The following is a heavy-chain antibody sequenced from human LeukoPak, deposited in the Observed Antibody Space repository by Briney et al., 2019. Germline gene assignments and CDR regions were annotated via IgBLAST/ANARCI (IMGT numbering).Heavy chain of an antibody. CDR2: IYYSGST. V-gene: IGHV4-39*01. CDR3: ARTAMVWYTYFDY. J-gene: IGHJ4*02. Sequence: PSETLSLTCTVSGGSISSSSYYWGWIRQPPGKGLEWIGSIYYSGSTYYNPSLKSRVTISVDTSKNQFSLRLISVTAADTAVYYCARTAMVWYTYFDYWGQGTLVTVSS. CDR1: GGSISSSSYY. D-gene: IGHD5-18*01.